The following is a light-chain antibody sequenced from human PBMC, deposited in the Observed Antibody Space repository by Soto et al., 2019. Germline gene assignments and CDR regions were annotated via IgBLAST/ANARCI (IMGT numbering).Light chain of an antibody. CDR1: QSVSSN. Sequence: EIVMTQSPDTLSVSPGERATLSCRASQSVSSNLAWYQQKPGQAPRLLIYGASTRATGIPARFSGSGSGTEFTLTISSLQSEDFAVYYCQQYNNWPPFITFGQGTRLEIK. CDR2: GAS. V-gene: IGKV3D-15*01. J-gene: IGKJ5*01. CDR3: QQYNNWPPFIT.